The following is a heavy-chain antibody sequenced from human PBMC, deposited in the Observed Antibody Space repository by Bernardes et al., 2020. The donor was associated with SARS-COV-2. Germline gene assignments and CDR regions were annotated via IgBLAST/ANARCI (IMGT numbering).Heavy chain of an antibody. CDR2: IYDSGST. Sequence: SETLSLTCTVSGASISSGGYYWNWIRQHPGKGLEWIGYIYDSGSTYYNPSLKSRVTISVDTSKNQFSLKLYSVTAADTAVYYCARDGGSAWHRVLDYWGQGTLVTVSS. CDR1: GASISSGGYY. V-gene: IGHV4-31*03. J-gene: IGHJ4*02. CDR3: ARDGGSAWHRVLDY. D-gene: IGHD6-19*01.